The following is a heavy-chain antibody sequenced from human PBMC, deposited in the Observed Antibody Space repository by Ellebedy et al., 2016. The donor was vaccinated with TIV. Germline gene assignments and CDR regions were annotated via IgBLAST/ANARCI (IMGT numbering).Heavy chain of an antibody. Sequence: GESLKISCAASGFRFSSYGIHWVRQAPGKGLAWVALIWYEGSYKYYGDSVKGRFTISGDDSKNTVYLQMNSLRADDTAIYHCARGPLGGTPRAFDSWGQGTLVTVSS. CDR1: GFRFSSYG. D-gene: IGHD1-26*01. CDR2: IWYEGSYK. V-gene: IGHV3-33*08. CDR3: ARGPLGGTPRAFDS. J-gene: IGHJ4*02.